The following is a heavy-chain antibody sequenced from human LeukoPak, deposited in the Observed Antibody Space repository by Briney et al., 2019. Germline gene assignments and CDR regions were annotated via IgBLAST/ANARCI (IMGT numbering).Heavy chain of an antibody. CDR3: TRGTRWGR. V-gene: IGHV3-49*04. CDR2: IRSKAYGGTT. Sequence: SGRSLRLSCTASGFTFGECAVTWVRQAPGKGLEWVGFIRSKAYGGTTEYAASVKGRFTISRDDSKSVAYLQMNSLKTEDTAVYYGTRGTRWGRWGQGTLVTVSS. J-gene: IGHJ4*02. CDR1: GFTFGECA. D-gene: IGHD7-27*01.